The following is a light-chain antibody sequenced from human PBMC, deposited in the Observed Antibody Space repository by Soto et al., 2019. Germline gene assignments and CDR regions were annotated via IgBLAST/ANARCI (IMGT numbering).Light chain of an antibody. V-gene: IGLV4-69*01. CDR1: SGHSSYA. J-gene: IGLJ3*02. Sequence: QAVVTQSPSASASLGASVKITCTLSSGHSSYAIAWHQKQPGKGPRYLMDLNTNGSHTKGDGIPDRFSGSSSGADRYLIISSLQSEDEAYYYCQTWGLGFQLFGGGTKLTVL. CDR2: LNTNGSH. CDR3: QTWGLGFQL.